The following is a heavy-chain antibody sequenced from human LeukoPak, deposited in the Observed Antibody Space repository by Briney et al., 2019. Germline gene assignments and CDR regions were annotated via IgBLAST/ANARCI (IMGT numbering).Heavy chain of an antibody. CDR2: ISGSGGST. D-gene: IGHD6-13*01. V-gene: IGHV3-23*01. J-gene: IGHJ5*02. Sequence: GGSLRLSCEASGFTFSIFDMSWVRQAPGKGLEWVSAISGSGGSTYYADSVTGRFTISRDNSKNTLYLQMNSLRAEDTAVYYRANPPGRIAAVSWGQGTLVTVSS. CDR3: ANPPGRIAAVS. CDR1: GFTFSIFD.